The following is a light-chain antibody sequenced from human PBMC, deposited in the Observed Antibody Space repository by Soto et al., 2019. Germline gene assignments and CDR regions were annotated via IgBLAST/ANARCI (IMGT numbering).Light chain of an antibody. CDR3: QSYDSSLSAV. CDR2: GNS. V-gene: IGLV1-40*01. CDR1: SSNIGAGYD. Sequence: QSVLTQPPSVSGAPGQRVTISGTGSSSNIGAGYDVHWYQQLPGTAPKLLIYGNSNPPSGVPDRFSGSKSGTSASLAITGLQAEDEADYYCQSYDSSLSAVFGGGTKLTVL. J-gene: IGLJ2*01.